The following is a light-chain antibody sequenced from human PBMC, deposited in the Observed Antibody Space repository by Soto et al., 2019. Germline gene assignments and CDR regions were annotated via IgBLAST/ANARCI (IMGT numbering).Light chain of an antibody. V-gene: IGKV3-20*01. J-gene: IGKJ1*01. CDR2: GAY. CDR1: QSISDT. Sequence: EIVMTQSPATLSVSPGGRATLSCRASQSISDTLAWYQQKPGQAHRLLIYGAYSRATGIQDRFSGSASGTDFSLTIRRLEPEDFAVYYCQHYDSARWTFGLGTKVDIK. CDR3: QHYDSARWT.